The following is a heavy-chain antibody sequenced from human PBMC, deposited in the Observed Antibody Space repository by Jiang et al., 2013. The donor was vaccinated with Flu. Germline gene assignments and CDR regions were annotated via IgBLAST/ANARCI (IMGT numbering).Heavy chain of an antibody. CDR2: IIPIFGTA. Sequence: YAISWVRQAPGQGLEWMGGIIPIFGTANYAQKFQGQRSRLPRTNPRAQPTWKLSSLRSEDTAVYYCARVRGPYFDYWGQGTLVTVSS. J-gene: IGHJ4*02. V-gene: IGHV1-69*06. CDR1: YA. CDR3: ARVRGPYFDY. D-gene: IGHD3/OR15-3a*01.